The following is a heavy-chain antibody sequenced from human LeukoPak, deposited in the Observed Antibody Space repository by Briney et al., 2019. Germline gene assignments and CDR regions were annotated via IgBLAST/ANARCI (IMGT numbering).Heavy chain of an antibody. V-gene: IGHV1-2*02. J-gene: IGHJ4*02. CDR2: INPHSGGT. CDR1: GYTFNDYY. Sequence: ASVKVSCKASGYTFNDYYIHWVRQAPGQGLEWMGWINPHSGGTYYAQKFQGRVTITMDRSISTAYMELSRLRPDDTAVYYCARAGGTYYDFWSAHWGQGTLVTVSS. CDR3: ARAGGTYYDFWSAH. D-gene: IGHD3-3*01.